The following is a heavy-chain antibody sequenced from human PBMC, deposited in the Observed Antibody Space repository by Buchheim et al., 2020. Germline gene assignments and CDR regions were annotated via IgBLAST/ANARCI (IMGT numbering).Heavy chain of an antibody. CDR2: ILPVYGTP. CDR1: GYTFTSYG. V-gene: IGHV1-69*13. Sequence: QVQLVQSGAEVKKPGASVKVSCKASGYTFTSYGISWVRQAPGQGLEWMGGILPVYGTPNYAHKFQGRVTITVDESTTTATSTAYMELSDLRSEDTGTYYCARGTRTTERFDLWGQGT. CDR3: ARGTRTTERFDL. J-gene: IGHJ4*02. D-gene: IGHD1-1*01.